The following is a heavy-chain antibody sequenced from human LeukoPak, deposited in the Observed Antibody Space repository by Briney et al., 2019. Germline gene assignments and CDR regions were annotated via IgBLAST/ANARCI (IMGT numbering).Heavy chain of an antibody. CDR1: GGSISSYY. V-gene: IGHV4-39*01. J-gene: IGHJ4*02. D-gene: IGHD3-16*01. Sequence: PSETLSLTCTVSGGSISSYYWGWIRQPPGKGLEWIGSIYYSGTTFYNPSLKSRVTISVDTSKNQFSLNLNSVTAADTSVYYCARQSAGWGDFDYWGQGTLVTVSS. CDR2: IYYSGTT. CDR3: ARQSAGWGDFDY.